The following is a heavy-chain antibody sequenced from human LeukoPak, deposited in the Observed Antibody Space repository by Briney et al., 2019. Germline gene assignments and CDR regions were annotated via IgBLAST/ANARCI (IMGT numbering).Heavy chain of an antibody. CDR2: ISYDGSNK. CDR1: GFTFSSYA. V-gene: IGHV3-30*01. CDR3: ARDGGDGYNYYY. J-gene: IGHJ4*02. Sequence: PGGSLRLSCAASGFTFSSYAMPWVRQAPGKGLEWVAVISYDGSNKYYADSVKGRFTISRDNSKNTLYLQMNSLRAEDTAVYYCARDGGDGYNYYYWGQGTLVTVSS. D-gene: IGHD5-24*01.